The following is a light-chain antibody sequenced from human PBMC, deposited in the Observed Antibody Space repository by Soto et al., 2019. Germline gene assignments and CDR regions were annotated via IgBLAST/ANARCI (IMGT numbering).Light chain of an antibody. J-gene: IGKJ4*01. CDR3: QQSHSIPLT. Sequence: DIPLTQSPSSLSASVGDRVTISCRASQSISGFFNWYQQKPGSAPKLLIYAASTLHIDVPSRFSGSGSGTDFTLTISNLQPEDFATYYCQQSHSIPLTFGGGTKVEI. CDR2: AAS. CDR1: QSISGF. V-gene: IGKV1-39*01.